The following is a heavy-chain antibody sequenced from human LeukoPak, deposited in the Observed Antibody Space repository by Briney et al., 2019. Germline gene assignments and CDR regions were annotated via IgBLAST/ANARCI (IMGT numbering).Heavy chain of an antibody. D-gene: IGHD3-10*01. V-gene: IGHV3-33*01. CDR1: GFTFSSYG. J-gene: IGHJ3*02. CDR2: IWYDGSNK. CDR3: ARDSSGSGSPLDAFDI. Sequence: GRSLRLSCAASGFTFSSYGMHWVRQAPGKGLEWAAVIWYDGSNKYYADSVKGRFTISRDNSKNTLYLQMNSLRAEDTAVYYCARDSSGSGSPLDAFDIWGQGTMVTVSS.